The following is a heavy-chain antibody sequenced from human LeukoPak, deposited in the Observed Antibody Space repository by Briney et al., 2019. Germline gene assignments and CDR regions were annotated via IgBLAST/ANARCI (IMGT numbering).Heavy chain of an antibody. J-gene: IGHJ6*03. CDR3: ATKLDTAMNYYYYYMDV. CDR1: GFTFSSYW. Sequence: PGGSLRLSCAASGFTFSSYWMSWVRQAPGKGLEWVANIKQDGSEKYYVDSVKGRFTISRDNAKNSLYLQMNSLRAEDTAVYYCATKLDTAMNYYYYYMDVWGKGTTVTISS. V-gene: IGHV3-7*01. CDR2: IKQDGSEK. D-gene: IGHD5-18*01.